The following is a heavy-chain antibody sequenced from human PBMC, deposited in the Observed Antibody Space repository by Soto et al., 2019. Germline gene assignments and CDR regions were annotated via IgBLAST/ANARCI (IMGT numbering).Heavy chain of an antibody. CDR1: GYSFTSYW. CDR2: IYPGDSDT. CDR3: AGGGVRGVITRTRDYYGMDV. J-gene: IGHJ6*02. V-gene: IGHV5-51*01. D-gene: IGHD3-10*01. Sequence: GESLKISCKGSGYSFTSYWIGWVRQMPGKGLEWMGIIYPGDSDTRYSPSFQGQVTISADKSISTAYLQWSSLKASDTAMYYCAGGGVRGVITRTRDYYGMDVWAQGTKVTVSS.